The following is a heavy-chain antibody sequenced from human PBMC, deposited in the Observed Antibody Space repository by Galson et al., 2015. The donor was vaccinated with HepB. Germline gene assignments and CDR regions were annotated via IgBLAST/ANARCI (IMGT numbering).Heavy chain of an antibody. Sequence: SLRLSCAASGFTFSTYAMSWVRQAPGKGLEWVSAISGSGVSAYYADSVKGRFTISRDNSKNTLYLQMNSLRAEDTAVYYCAKSVTTQVTLFDYWGQGTPVTVSS. J-gene: IGHJ4*02. CDR2: ISGSGVSA. D-gene: IGHD4-17*01. CDR1: GFTFSTYA. V-gene: IGHV3-23*01. CDR3: AKSVTTQVTLFDY.